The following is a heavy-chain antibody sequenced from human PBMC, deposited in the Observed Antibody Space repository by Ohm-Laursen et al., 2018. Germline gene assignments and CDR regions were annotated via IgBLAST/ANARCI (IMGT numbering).Heavy chain of an antibody. Sequence: SLRLSCAASGFNIYESAMHWVRQAPGKGLEWVSIISWNSGSIGYAGSVKGRFTISRDYAKNSLSLQMNSLRGEDTALYFCVKAVAAARDGMDVWGQGTTVTVSS. V-gene: IGHV3-9*01. D-gene: IGHD6-13*01. CDR2: ISWNSGSI. J-gene: IGHJ6*02. CDR3: VKAVAAARDGMDV. CDR1: GFNIYESA.